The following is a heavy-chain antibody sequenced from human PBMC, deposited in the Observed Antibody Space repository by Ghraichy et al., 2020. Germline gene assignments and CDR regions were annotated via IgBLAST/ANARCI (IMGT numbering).Heavy chain of an antibody. CDR1: GYTFTSYG. D-gene: IGHD3-3*01. Sequence: ASVKVSCKASGYTFTSYGISWVRQAPGQGLEWMGWISAYNGNTNYAQRLQGRVTMTTDTSTSTAYMELRSLRSDDTAVYYCARQEYDFWSGYYTLHYFDYWGQGTLVTVSS. V-gene: IGHV1-18*01. CDR3: ARQEYDFWSGYYTLHYFDY. J-gene: IGHJ4*02. CDR2: ISAYNGNT.